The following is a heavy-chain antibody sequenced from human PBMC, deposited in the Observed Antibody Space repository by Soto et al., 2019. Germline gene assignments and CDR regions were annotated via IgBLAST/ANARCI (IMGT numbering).Heavy chain of an antibody. Sequence: GASVKVSCKASGYTFTSYGISWVRQAPGQGLEWMGWISAYNGNTNYAQKLQGRVTMTTDTSTSTAYMELRSLRSDDTAVYYCARVRRWDFWSGYSQYNWFDPWGQGTLVTVSS. CDR3: ARVRRWDFWSGYSQYNWFDP. CDR1: GYTFTSYG. V-gene: IGHV1-18*01. D-gene: IGHD3-3*01. J-gene: IGHJ5*02. CDR2: ISAYNGNT.